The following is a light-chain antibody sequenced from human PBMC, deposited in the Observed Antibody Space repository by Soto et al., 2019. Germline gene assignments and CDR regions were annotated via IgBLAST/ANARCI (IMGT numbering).Light chain of an antibody. J-gene: IGKJ5*01. Sequence: DIQMTQSPSSLSASVGDRVTITCRASQSISSYLNWYQQKPGKAPKLLIYAASSLQSGVPSRFSGSGSGTDFTLTISSLQPEDFATYYCQQSYSTRLTFVQGTRLEIK. CDR2: AAS. V-gene: IGKV1-39*01. CDR3: QQSYSTRLT. CDR1: QSISSY.